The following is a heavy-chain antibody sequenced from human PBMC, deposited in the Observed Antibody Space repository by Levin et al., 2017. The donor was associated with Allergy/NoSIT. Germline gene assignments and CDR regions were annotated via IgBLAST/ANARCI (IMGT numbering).Heavy chain of an antibody. CDR2: IYYSGST. D-gene: IGHD2-15*01. CDR3: ARVLFCSGGSCYSAFDI. J-gene: IGHJ3*02. CDR1: GGSISSSSYY. Sequence: SETLSLTCTVSGGSISSSSYYWGWIRQPPGKGLEWIGSIYYSGSTYYNPSLKSRVTISVDTSKNRFSLKLSSVTAADTAVYYCARVLFCSGGSCYSAFDIWGQGTMVTVSS. V-gene: IGHV4-39*01.